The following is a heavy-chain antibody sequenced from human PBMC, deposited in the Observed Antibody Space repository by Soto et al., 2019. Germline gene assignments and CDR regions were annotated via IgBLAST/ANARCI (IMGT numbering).Heavy chain of an antibody. CDR3: ARDRRVTIFGVAMIGNYYGMDV. CDR1: GGSISSSNW. CDR2: IYHSGST. D-gene: IGHD3-3*01. J-gene: IGHJ6*02. V-gene: IGHV4-4*02. Sequence: KPSETLSLTCAVSGGSISSSNWWSWVRQPPGKGLEWIGEIYHSGSTNYNPSLKSRVTISVDKSKNQFSLKLSSVTAADTAVYYCARDRRVTIFGVAMIGNYYGMDVWGQGTTVTVSS.